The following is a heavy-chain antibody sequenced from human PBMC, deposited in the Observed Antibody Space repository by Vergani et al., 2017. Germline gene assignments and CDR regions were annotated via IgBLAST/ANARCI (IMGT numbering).Heavy chain of an antibody. CDR3: ARSRGIVVVPAARLNNWFDP. J-gene: IGHJ5*02. CDR2: IIPLFGTA. Sequence: QVQLVQSGAEVKKPGSSVKVSCKASGGTFSSYAISWVRQAPGQGLEWMGGIIPLFGTANYAQKFQGRVTITADESTSTAYMELSSLRSEDTAVYYCARSRGIVVVPAARLNNWFDPWGQGTLVTVSS. D-gene: IGHD2-2*01. V-gene: IGHV1-69*01. CDR1: GGTFSSYA.